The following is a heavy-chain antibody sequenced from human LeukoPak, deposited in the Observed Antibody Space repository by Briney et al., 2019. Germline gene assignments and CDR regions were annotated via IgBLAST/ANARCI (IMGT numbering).Heavy chain of an antibody. CDR2: INPSGGST. D-gene: IGHD6-13*01. J-gene: IGHJ4*02. CDR1: GYTFTSYY. CDR3: ARVHRPGTGIAAAGRGYYFDY. Sequence: ASVKVSCKASGYTFTSYYMHWVRQAPGQGLEWMGIINPSGGSTSYAQKFQGRVTMTRDTSTSTVYMELSSLRSEDTAVYYCARVHRPGTGIAAAGRGYYFDYWGQGTLVTVSS. V-gene: IGHV1-46*01.